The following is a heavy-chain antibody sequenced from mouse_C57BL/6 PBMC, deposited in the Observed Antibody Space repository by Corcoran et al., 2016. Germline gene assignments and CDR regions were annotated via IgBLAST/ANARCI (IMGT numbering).Heavy chain of an antibody. CDR3: AREIYYDHRSPRYSDV. CDR1: GYSFTGYN. CDR2: INPNNGGT. V-gene: IGHV1-18*01. J-gene: IGHJ1*03. Sequence: EVQLQQSGPELVKPGASVKIPCKASGYSFTGYNMDWVKQSHGKNLEWIGDINPNNGGTNYNQKFKGKATLTVDKSSSTAYMELRSLTSEDTAVYYCAREIYYDHRSPRYSDVSGTGTTVTVSS. D-gene: IGHD1-1*01.